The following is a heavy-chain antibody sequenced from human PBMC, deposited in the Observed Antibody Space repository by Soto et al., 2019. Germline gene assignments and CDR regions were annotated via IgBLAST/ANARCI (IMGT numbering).Heavy chain of an antibody. CDR2: IWYDGTNK. D-gene: IGHD6-13*01. CDR3: ARSPSSSSWFGYFDY. CDR1: GFTFSSYG. V-gene: IGHV3-33*01. Sequence: QVQLVESGGGVVQPGRSLRLSCAASGFTFSSYGMHWVRQAPGKGLEWVAVIWYDGTNKYYAESVKGRFTMSRDNSKNTLYLQMDSLRAEDTAVYYCARSPSSSSWFGYFDYWGQGTLVTVSS. J-gene: IGHJ4*02.